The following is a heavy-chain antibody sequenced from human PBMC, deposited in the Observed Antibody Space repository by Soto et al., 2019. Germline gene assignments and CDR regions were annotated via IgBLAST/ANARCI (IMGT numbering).Heavy chain of an antibody. Sequence: EVQLVESGGGLVKPGGSLRLSCAASGFTFSSYSMNWVRQAPGKGLEWVSSISSSSSYIYYADSVKGRFTISRDNAKNSLYLQMNSLRSEDTAVYYCARDGVQSYRYTRPYYYYMDVWGKGTTVTVSS. D-gene: IGHD3-16*02. V-gene: IGHV3-21*01. CDR1: GFTFSSYS. CDR2: ISSSSSYI. CDR3: ARDGVQSYRYTRPYYYYMDV. J-gene: IGHJ6*03.